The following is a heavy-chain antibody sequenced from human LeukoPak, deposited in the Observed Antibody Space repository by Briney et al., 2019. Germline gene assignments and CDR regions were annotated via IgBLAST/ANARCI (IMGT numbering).Heavy chain of an antibody. J-gene: IGHJ4*02. V-gene: IGHV4-31*03. Sequence: SETLSLTCTVSGGFISSGGYYWSWIRQHPGKGLEWIGYIYYSGSTYYNPSLKSRVTISVDTSKNQFSLKLSSVTAADTAVYYCARATANWGFDYWGQGTLVTVSS. D-gene: IGHD7-27*01. CDR3: ARATANWGFDY. CDR2: IYYSGST. CDR1: GGFISSGGYY.